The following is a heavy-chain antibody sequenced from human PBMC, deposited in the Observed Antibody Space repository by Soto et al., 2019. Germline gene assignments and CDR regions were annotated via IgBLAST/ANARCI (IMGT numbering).Heavy chain of an antibody. D-gene: IGHD4-17*01. CDR3: AHRRNYGDYVDY. Sequence: QITLKESGPTLVKPTQTLTLTCTFSGFSLSTSGVGVGWIRQPPGKALEWLALIYWDDDKRYSPSLKSRLTITKDTSKNQVVLTMTIMDPVDTATYYCAHRRNYGDYVDYWGQGTLVTVSS. V-gene: IGHV2-5*02. CDR1: GFSLSTSGVG. CDR2: IYWDDDK. J-gene: IGHJ4*02.